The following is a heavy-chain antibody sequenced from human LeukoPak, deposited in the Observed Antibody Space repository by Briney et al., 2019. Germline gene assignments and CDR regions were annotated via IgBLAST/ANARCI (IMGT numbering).Heavy chain of an antibody. CDR2: IRHDGSNK. Sequence: GGSLRLSCGASGFTFSDYGMHWVRQAPGKGLEWVAFIRHDGSNKYYADSVKGRFTISRDNSKNTLYLQMNSLRAEDTAVYYCAKDSAGCSSTSCYMEDYYYYMDVWGKGTTVTVSS. CDR1: GFTFSDYG. D-gene: IGHD2-2*02. J-gene: IGHJ6*03. CDR3: AKDSAGCSSTSCYMEDYYYYMDV. V-gene: IGHV3-30*02.